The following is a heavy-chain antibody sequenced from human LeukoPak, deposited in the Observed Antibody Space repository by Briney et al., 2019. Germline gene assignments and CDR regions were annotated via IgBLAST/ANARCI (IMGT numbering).Heavy chain of an antibody. CDR3: ARGRGVHDSHTYDYFDY. J-gene: IGHJ4*02. CDR1: GYTFPSYY. D-gene: IGHD3-22*01. CDR2: INPAGGST. Sequence: ASVKVSCKASGYTFPSYYIHWVRQAPGQGLEWMGIINPAGGSTTYAQKFQGSRLTLTRDTSTSTVYMELSSLRSEDTAVYYCARGRGVHDSHTYDYFDYWGRGSLVTVSS. V-gene: IGHV1-46*01.